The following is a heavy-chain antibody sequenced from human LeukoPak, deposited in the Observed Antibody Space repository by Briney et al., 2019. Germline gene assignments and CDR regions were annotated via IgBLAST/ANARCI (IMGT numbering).Heavy chain of an antibody. J-gene: IGHJ4*02. Sequence: PGGSLRLSCAASGFIFSDYWMSWVRQAPGKGLEWVANIKEDGSNRYYVDSVKGRFTISRDNAKKSLYLQMNSLRAEDTAVYYCARVKQLYLFDYWGQGTLVTVSS. CDR1: GFIFSDYW. D-gene: IGHD6-6*01. CDR3: ARVKQLYLFDY. CDR2: IKEDGSNR. V-gene: IGHV3-7*03.